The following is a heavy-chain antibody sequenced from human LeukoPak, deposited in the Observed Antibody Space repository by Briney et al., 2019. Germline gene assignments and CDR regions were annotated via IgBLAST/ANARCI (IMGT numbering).Heavy chain of an antibody. CDR1: GGSISSGGYY. V-gene: IGHV4-31*03. CDR3: ARDQPYGGNFGQLMRWYFDL. Sequence: SETLSLTCTVSGGSISSGGYYWSWIRQHPGKGLEWIGYIYYSGSTYYNPSLKSRVTISVDTSKNQFSLKLSSVTAADTAVYYCARDQPYGGNFGQLMRWYFDLWGRGTLVTVSS. CDR2: IYYSGST. J-gene: IGHJ2*01. D-gene: IGHD4-23*01.